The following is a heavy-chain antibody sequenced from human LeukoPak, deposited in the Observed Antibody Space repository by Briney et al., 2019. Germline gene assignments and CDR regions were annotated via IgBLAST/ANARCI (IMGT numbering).Heavy chain of an antibody. CDR1: GFTFTSYA. CDR2: ITGGADET. D-gene: IGHD2-15*01. Sequence: GGSLRLSCAASGFTFTSYAMSWVRQAPGKGLEWVSAITGGADETYYTDSVKGRFTISRDNSKSTLYLQMNSLRAEDTAVYYCAKEGSEVGPTAFDYWGQGALVTVSS. J-gene: IGHJ4*02. V-gene: IGHV3-23*01. CDR3: AKEGSEVGPTAFDY.